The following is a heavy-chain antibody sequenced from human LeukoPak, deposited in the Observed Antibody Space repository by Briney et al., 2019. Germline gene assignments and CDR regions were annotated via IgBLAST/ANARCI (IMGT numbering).Heavy chain of an antibody. CDR1: GYTFTTHW. CDR3: ARSSASYHFDMDV. CDR2: IDPSDSDT. V-gene: IGHV5-51*01. D-gene: IGHD3-10*01. Sequence: GDSLKISCQGSGYTFTTHWIGWVRQLPAKGLEWMGIIDPSDSDTRYSPSFQGQVTISADNSISTAYMFWGSLKASDTAKYYCARSSASYHFDMDVWGKGTTVIVSS. J-gene: IGHJ6*04.